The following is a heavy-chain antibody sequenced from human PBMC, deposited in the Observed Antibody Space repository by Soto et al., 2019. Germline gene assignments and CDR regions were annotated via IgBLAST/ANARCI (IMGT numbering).Heavy chain of an antibody. J-gene: IGHJ6*02. CDR2: ISPYTGNT. D-gene: IGHD3-16*01. CDR1: GYIFVNYG. Sequence: QVQLVQSGDEVKKPGASVKVSCKASGYIFVNYGIAWVRQAPGQGLEWMGWISPYTGNTHSATKVQGRLTMTTDTSTSTANMDRGSLTSDDTAVYYCVMVDNYVTPTPQDAWGQGTTVTVSS. CDR3: VMVDNYVTPTPQDA. V-gene: IGHV1-18*01.